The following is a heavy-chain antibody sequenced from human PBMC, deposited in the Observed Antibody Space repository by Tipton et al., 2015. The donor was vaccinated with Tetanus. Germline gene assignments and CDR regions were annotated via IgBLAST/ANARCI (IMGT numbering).Heavy chain of an antibody. Sequence: GVLRLSCTASGFTFNSYPMNWVRQAPGKGLEWVSVSYAGGNYAYYADSVKGRFTTSRDDSKSTLFLHMTSLRVEDTAVYYCAKVRGTLRYSFDSWGQGTLVTVSS. CDR3: AKVRGTLRYSFDS. CDR1: GFTFNSYP. D-gene: IGHD1-26*01. CDR2: SYAGGNYA. V-gene: IGHV3-23*03. J-gene: IGHJ5*01.